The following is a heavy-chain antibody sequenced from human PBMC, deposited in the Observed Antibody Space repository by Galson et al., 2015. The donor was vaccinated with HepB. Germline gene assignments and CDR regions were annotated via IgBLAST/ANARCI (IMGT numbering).Heavy chain of an antibody. CDR2: ISYDGSNK. V-gene: IGHV3-30-3*01. Sequence: SLRLSCAASGFTFSSYAMHWVRQAPGKGLEWVAVISYDGSNKYSADSVKGRFTISRDNSKNTPYLQMNNLRAEDSAVYYCAGDWDYYHSSGYDYWGRGTLVTVSS. CDR3: AGDWDYYHSSGYDY. CDR1: GFTFSSYA. J-gene: IGHJ4*02. D-gene: IGHD3-22*01.